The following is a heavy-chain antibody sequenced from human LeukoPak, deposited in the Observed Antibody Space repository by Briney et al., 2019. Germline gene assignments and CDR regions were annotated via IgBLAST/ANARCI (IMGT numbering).Heavy chain of an antibody. Sequence: PGGSLRLSCVASEFIFSRYWMSWVRQAPGKGLEWVANIKEDGSEENYVDSVRGRFTISRDNGKNSLYLQMNSLRAEDTAVYYCARDREDWNYVPHFYFYDMDVWGKGTTVTVSS. CDR3: ARDREDWNYVPHFYFYDMDV. CDR1: EFIFSRYW. CDR2: IKEDGSEE. J-gene: IGHJ6*03. D-gene: IGHD1-7*01. V-gene: IGHV3-7*01.